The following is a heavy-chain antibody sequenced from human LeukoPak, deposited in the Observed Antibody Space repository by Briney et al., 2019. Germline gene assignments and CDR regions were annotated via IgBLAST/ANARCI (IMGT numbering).Heavy chain of an antibody. V-gene: IGHV4-61*01. CDR2: IYYSGST. D-gene: IGHD5-18*01. Sequence: SETLSLTCTVSGGSVSSGSYSWSWIRQPPGKGLEWIGYIYYSGSTNYNPSLKSRVTISVDTSKNQFSLKLSSVTAADTAVYYCARAGYSYDYGFDYWGQGTLVTVSS. CDR3: ARAGYSYDYGFDY. J-gene: IGHJ4*02. CDR1: GGSVSSGSYS.